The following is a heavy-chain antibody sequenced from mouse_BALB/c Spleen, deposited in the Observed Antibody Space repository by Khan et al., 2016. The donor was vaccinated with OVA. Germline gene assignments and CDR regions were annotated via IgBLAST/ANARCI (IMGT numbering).Heavy chain of an antibody. D-gene: IGHD3-1*01. CDR2: IFPGGGYT. CDR3: ARRWAARGTWYYFDY. V-gene: IGHV1-63*02. CDR1: GYTFTNYW. Sequence: QVQLQQSGAELVRPGTSVKMSCKAAGYTFTNYWIGWVKQRPGHGLEWIGDIFPGGGYTNYNQKFKGKATLTADTSSSTAYMQLSSLTSEDSALYYCARRWAARGTWYYFDYWGQGTTLTVSS. J-gene: IGHJ2*01.